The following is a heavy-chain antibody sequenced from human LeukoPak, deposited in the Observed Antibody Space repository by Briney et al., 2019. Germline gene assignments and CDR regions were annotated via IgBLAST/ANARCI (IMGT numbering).Heavy chain of an antibody. CDR1: GFTFSSYG. V-gene: IGHV3-33*01. CDR3: ARDFSLQLFDY. Sequence: PGRSLRLSCAASGFTFSSYGFHWVRKAPGQGLEWVAVIWSDGSYKYYADSVKGRFTISRDDSKNTLYLQMNSLRAEDTAVYYCARDFSLQLFDYWGQGTLVTVFS. D-gene: IGHD5-24*01. J-gene: IGHJ4*02. CDR2: IWSDGSYK.